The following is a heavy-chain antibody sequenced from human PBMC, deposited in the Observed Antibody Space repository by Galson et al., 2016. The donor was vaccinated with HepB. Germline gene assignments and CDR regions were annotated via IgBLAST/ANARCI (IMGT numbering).Heavy chain of an antibody. CDR2: IIPGNGDT. CDR3: AREGNYYTLDY. D-gene: IGHD1-26*01. V-gene: IGHV1-3*01. CDR1: AYTFTNYA. Sequence: SVKVSCKASAYTFTNYAIHWVRQAPGQGLDWMGWIIPGNGDTKYSQTFQGRVTFARDTSANTAYMGLSSLRSEDTAVYYCAREGNYYTLDYWGQGTLVTVSS. J-gene: IGHJ4*02.